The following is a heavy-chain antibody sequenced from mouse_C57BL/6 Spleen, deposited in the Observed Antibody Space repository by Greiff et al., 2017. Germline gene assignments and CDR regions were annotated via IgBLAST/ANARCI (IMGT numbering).Heavy chain of an antibody. D-gene: IGHD2-4*01. CDR3: ARSGDYEDAMDD. Sequence: VQLQQSGAELARPGASVKLSCKASGYTFTSYGISWVKQRTGQGLEWIGEIYPRSGNTYYNEKFKGKATLTADKSSSTAYMELRSLTSEDSAVYFCARSGDYEDAMDDWVQGTSVTVSS. CDR2: IYPRSGNT. J-gene: IGHJ4*01. V-gene: IGHV1-81*01. CDR1: GYTFTSYG.